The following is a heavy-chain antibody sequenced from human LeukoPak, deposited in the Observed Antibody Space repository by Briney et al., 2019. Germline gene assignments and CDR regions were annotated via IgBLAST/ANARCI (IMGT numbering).Heavy chain of an antibody. D-gene: IGHD2-2*01. V-gene: IGHV1-18*01. CDR1: GYTFTIYG. CDR2: ISAYNGNT. Sequence: ASVTVSYKASGYTFTIYGMSWVRQAPGQGLEWMGWISAYNGNTNYAQKLQGRVTMTTDTSTSTAYMELRSLRSDDTAVYYCARVSVVVPAAIDHWGQGTLVTVSS. CDR3: ARVSVVVPAAIDH. J-gene: IGHJ4*02.